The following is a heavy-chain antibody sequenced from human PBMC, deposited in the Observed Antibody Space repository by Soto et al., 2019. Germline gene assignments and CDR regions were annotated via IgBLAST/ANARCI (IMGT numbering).Heavy chain of an antibody. CDR2: IYYSGST. V-gene: IGHV4-39*01. J-gene: IGHJ6*02. CDR1: GGSISSSSYY. CDR3: ARRAIGSSWYYYYYGMDV. Sequence: PSETLSLTCTVSGGSISSSSYYWGWIRQPPGKGLEWIGSIYYSGSTYYNPSLKSRVTISVDTSKNQFSLKLSSVTAADTAVYYCARRAIGSSWYYYYYGMDVWGQGTTVTVSS. D-gene: IGHD6-13*01.